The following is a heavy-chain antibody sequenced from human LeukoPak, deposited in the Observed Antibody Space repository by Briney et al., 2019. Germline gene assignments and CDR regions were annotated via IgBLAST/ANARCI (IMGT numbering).Heavy chain of an antibody. Sequence: GESLKISCKGSGYSFTSYWIGWVRQMPGKGLEWMGIIYPGDSDTRYSPSFQGQVTISADKSISTAYLQWSSLKASDTAMYYCAGLVAAAGTQPSPFDPWGQGTLVTVSS. CDR3: AGLVAAAGTQPSPFDP. CDR2: IYPGDSDT. CDR1: GYSFTSYW. D-gene: IGHD6-13*01. J-gene: IGHJ5*02. V-gene: IGHV5-51*01.